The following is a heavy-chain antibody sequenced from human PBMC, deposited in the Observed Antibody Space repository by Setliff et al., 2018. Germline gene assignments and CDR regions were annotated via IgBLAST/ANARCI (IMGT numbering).Heavy chain of an antibody. Sequence: ASVKVSCKASGYTFTSHYMHWVRQAPGPGLEWMGTINPSSGRTSYAQKFQGRVTMTRDTSTSTVYMDMSSLRSEETAVYYCARDVFPYHYEGAFDIWGQGTMVTVSS. CDR3: ARDVFPYHYEGAFDI. V-gene: IGHV1-46*01. J-gene: IGHJ3*02. D-gene: IGHD3-22*01. CDR1: GYTFTSHY. CDR2: INPSSGRT.